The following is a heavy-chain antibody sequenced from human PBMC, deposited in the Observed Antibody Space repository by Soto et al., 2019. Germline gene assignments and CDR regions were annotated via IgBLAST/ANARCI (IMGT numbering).Heavy chain of an antibody. Sequence: SGGSLRLSCAASGFTFSSYGMHWVRQAPGKGLEWVAVIWYDGSNKYYADSVKGRFTISRDNSKNTLYLQMNSLRAEDTAVYYCARGAPKVLRFPHDYYYGMDVWGQGTTVTVSS. CDR1: GFTFSSYG. D-gene: IGHD3-3*01. CDR2: IWYDGSNK. V-gene: IGHV3-33*01. J-gene: IGHJ6*02. CDR3: ARGAPKVLRFPHDYYYGMDV.